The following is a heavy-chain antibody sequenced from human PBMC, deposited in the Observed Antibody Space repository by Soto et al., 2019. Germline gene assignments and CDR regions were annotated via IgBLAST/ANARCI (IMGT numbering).Heavy chain of an antibody. CDR1: GYTFTDFY. CDR3: ATGTNGTTGWYHP. V-gene: IGHV1-2*02. Sequence: QVQLVQSGTEVKKPGASVTVSCKSSGYTFTDFYLHWLRQAPGQGLEWMGWINPKSGDTTSSQKFQGRVTMSRDTSFSTAYRELTRLTSDDSAVYYVATGTNGTTGWYHPWGQGTRVTVSS. J-gene: IGHJ5*02. D-gene: IGHD1-1*01. CDR2: INPKSGDT.